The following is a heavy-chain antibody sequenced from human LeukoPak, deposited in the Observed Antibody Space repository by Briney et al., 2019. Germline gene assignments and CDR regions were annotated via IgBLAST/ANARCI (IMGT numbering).Heavy chain of an antibody. J-gene: IGHJ4*02. D-gene: IGHD6-13*01. V-gene: IGHV3-30-3*01. Sequence: GGSLRLSCAASGFTFSDYYMSWIRQAPGKGLEWVAVISYDGTNKYYADSVKGRFTISRDNSKNTLFLHMNGLRPEDTAVYHCANLAAADSPFDYWGQGTLVTVSS. CDR3: ANLAAADSPFDY. CDR2: ISYDGTNK. CDR1: GFTFSDYY.